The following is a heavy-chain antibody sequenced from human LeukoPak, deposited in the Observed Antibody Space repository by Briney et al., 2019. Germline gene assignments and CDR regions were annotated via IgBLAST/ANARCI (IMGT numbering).Heavy chain of an antibody. CDR1: GFTFSSHW. J-gene: IGHJ3*02. CDR2: IKSDGSFT. CDR3: ARGTGAFDI. V-gene: IGHV3-74*01. Sequence: GGSLRLSCVASGFTFSSHWMHWVRQAPGKGLVWVSHIKSDGSFTNCADSVKGRFTISRDNAKNTLYLQMNSLRPEDTAVYYCARGTGAFDIWGQGTKVTVSS. D-gene: IGHD1-1*01.